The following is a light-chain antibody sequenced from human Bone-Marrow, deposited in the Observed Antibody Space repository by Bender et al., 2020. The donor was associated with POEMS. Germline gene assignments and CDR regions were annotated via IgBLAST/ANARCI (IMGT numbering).Light chain of an antibody. Sequence: QSVLTQPPSASGTPGQRVTISCSGGSSNIGAHAVNWYQHLPGTAPKLLIYSSHRRPSEVPDRFSGSRSGTSASLAISGRQPEDGADYYWAIWDDSLDGWVVSGGTKLDVL. J-gene: IGLJ3*02. CDR2: SSH. CDR1: SSNIGAHA. CDR3: AIWDDSLDGWV. V-gene: IGLV1-44*01.